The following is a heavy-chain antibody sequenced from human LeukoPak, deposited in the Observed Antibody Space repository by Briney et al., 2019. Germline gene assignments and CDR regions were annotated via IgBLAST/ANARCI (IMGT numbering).Heavy chain of an antibody. CDR2: FDPKDGDT. CDR3: ATDGYDSSGYYYFDY. D-gene: IGHD3-22*01. CDR1: GYTLTELS. Sequence: ASVKVSCKVSGYTLTELSVHWVRQAPGKGLEWMGNFDPKDGDTTYAQKFQGRVTMTEDTSTDTAYMELSSLRSEDTAVYYCATDGYDSSGYYYFDYWGQGTLVTVSS. J-gene: IGHJ4*02. V-gene: IGHV1-24*01.